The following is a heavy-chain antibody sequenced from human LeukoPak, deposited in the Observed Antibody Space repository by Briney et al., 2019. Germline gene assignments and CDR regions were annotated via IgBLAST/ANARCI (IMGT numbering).Heavy chain of an antibody. CDR3: ARGGDIVVVPAAI. D-gene: IGHD2-2*01. Sequence: SETLSLTCAVYGGSFSGYYWSWIRQPPGKGLEWMGEINHSGSTNYNPSLKSRVTISVDTTKNQFSLKLSSVTAADTAVYYCARGGDIVVVPAAIWGQGTLVTVSS. J-gene: IGHJ4*02. CDR1: GGSFSGYY. V-gene: IGHV4-34*01. CDR2: INHSGST.